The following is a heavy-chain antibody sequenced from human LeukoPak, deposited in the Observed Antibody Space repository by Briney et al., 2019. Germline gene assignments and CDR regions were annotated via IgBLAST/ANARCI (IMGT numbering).Heavy chain of an antibody. CDR1: VYTFTSYG. V-gene: IGHV1-18*01. CDR3: ARGHFDWLFTAFDY. J-gene: IGHJ4*02. CDR2: ISAYNGNT. D-gene: IGHD3-9*01. Sequence: GASVNVSCKASVYTFTSYGISWVRQAPGQGLEWMGWISAYNGNTNYAQKLQGRVTMTTDTSTSTAYMELRSLRSDDTAVYYCARGHFDWLFTAFDYWGQGTLVTVSS.